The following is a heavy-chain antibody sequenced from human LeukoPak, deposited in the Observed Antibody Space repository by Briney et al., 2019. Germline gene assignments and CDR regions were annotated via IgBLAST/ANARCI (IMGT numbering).Heavy chain of an antibody. CDR3: ARGPGGQWLVRYYFDY. CDR1: GGSISSYY. CDR2: IYYSGST. D-gene: IGHD6-19*01. J-gene: IGHJ4*02. V-gene: IGHV4-59*01. Sequence: PSETLSLTCTVSGGSISSYYWSWIRQPPGKGLEWIGYIYYSGSTNYNPSLKSRVTISVDTSKNQFSLKLSSVTAADTAVYYCARGPGGQWLVRYYFDYWGQGTLVTVSS.